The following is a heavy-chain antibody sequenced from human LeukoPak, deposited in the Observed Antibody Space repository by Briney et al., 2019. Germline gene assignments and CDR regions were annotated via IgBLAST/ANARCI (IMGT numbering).Heavy chain of an antibody. V-gene: IGHV3-23*01. Sequence: PGGSLRLSCAASGFTFSSYAMSWVRQAPGKGLEWVSAICGSGYNSFFADSVKGRFTISRDNSKNTLYLQMNSLRAEDTAVYFCAKGRGTTTVTAGWGPYYYYYMDVWGKGTTVTVSS. CDR3: AKGRGTTTVTAGWGPYYYYYMDV. CDR2: ICGSGYNS. CDR1: GFTFSSYA. D-gene: IGHD2-21*02. J-gene: IGHJ6*03.